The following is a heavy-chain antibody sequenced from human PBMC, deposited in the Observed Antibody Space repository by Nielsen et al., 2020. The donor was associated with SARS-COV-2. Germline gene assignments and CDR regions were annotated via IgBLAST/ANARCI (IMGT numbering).Heavy chain of an antibody. CDR2: IYYTGRS. Sequence: WIRQPPGKGLEWIGYIYYTGRSKYNPSLKSRVTMSVDTTKNQVSLNVNSVTAADTAVYFCARHGARRYHFLSGYYFSPDDAFEIWGHGTAVTVSS. CDR3: ARHGARRYHFLSGYYFSPDDAFEI. D-gene: IGHD3-3*01. V-gene: IGHV4-59*08. J-gene: IGHJ3*02.